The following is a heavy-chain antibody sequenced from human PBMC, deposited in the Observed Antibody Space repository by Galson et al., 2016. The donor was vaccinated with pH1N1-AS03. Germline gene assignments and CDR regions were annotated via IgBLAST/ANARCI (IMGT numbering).Heavy chain of an antibody. CDR1: GFTFGDYG. Sequence: SLRLSCAASGFTFGDYGMHWVRQAPGKGLEWVSSISWNSLNTGYADSVKGRFTISRDNAKNSLYLLMNSLRAEDTALYYCATPDGSALWGQGTLVTVSS. CDR2: ISWNSLNT. CDR3: ATPDGSAL. V-gene: IGHV3-9*01. D-gene: IGHD3-22*01. J-gene: IGHJ4*02.